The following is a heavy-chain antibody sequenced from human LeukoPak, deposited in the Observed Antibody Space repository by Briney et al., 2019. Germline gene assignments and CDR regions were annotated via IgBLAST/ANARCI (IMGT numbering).Heavy chain of an antibody. CDR3: ATTPIVDYGMDV. J-gene: IGHJ6*02. D-gene: IGHD2/OR15-2a*01. CDR2: FDPEDGET. CDR1: GYTLTELS. V-gene: IGHV1-24*01. Sequence: ASVKVSCKVSGYTLTELSMHWVRQAPGKGPEWMGGFDPEDGETIYAQKFQGRVTMTEDTSTDTAYMELSGLRSEDTAVYYCATTPIVDYGMDVWGQGTTVTVSS.